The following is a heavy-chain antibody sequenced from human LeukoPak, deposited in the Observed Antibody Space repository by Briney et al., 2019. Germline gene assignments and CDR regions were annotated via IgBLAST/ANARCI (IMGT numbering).Heavy chain of an antibody. CDR2: IYYSGTT. V-gene: IGHV4-59*08. CDR1: GGSINSYY. J-gene: IGHJ6*02. D-gene: IGHD1-26*01. CDR3: ARQGHKLTLVDYYGMDV. Sequence: SETLSLTCTVSGGSINSYYWSWIRQPPGKRLEWIGYIYYSGTTNYNPSFESRVTISVDRSKNQFSLKLSSVTAADTAVYYCARQGHKLTLVDYYGMDVWGQGTTVTVSS.